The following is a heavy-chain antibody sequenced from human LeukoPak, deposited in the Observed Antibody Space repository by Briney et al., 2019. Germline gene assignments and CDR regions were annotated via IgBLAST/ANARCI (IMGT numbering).Heavy chain of an antibody. Sequence: ASVKVSCKASGYTFTTYYMHWVRQAPGQGLEWMGIINPSSGSTSYAQKFQGRVTMARDTSTSTVYMELSSLRSEDTAVYYCARDGEVASSYGYYYFYMAVWGKGTTVTVSS. J-gene: IGHJ6*03. V-gene: IGHV1-46*01. D-gene: IGHD5-18*01. CDR1: GYTFTTYY. CDR2: INPSSGST. CDR3: ARDGEVASSYGYYYFYMAV.